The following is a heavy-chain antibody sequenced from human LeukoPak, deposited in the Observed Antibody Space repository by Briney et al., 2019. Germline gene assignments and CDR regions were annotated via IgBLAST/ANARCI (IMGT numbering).Heavy chain of an antibody. CDR2: ISRSDSTT. CDR3: AREVAVAGHYGMDV. CDR1: GFTFSDYY. Sequence: GGSLRLSCAASGFTFSDYYMSWIRQAPGKGLEWVSYISRSDSTTYYADSVKGRFTISRDNAKNSLYLQMNNLRVEDTAVYYCAREVAVAGHYGMDVWGQGTTVTVSS. J-gene: IGHJ6*02. D-gene: IGHD6-19*01. V-gene: IGHV3-11*01.